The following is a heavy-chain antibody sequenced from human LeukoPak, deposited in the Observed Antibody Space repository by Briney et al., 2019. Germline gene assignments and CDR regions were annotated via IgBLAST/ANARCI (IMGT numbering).Heavy chain of an antibody. CDR1: GFTFSSYA. D-gene: IGHD6-6*01. J-gene: IGHJ4*02. Sequence: GGSLRLSCAASGFTFSSYAMSWVRQAPGKGLVWVSRINSDGSSTSYADSVRGRFSISRDNAKNTLYLQMNSLRAEDTAVYYCARGLSGYASSLGYWGQGTLVTVSA. V-gene: IGHV3-74*01. CDR2: INSDGSST. CDR3: ARGLSGYASSLGY.